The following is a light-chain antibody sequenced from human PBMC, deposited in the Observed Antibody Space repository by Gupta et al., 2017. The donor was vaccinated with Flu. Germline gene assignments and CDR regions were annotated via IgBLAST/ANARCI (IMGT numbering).Light chain of an antibody. CDR1: QSISSW. CDR3: QQKNNSWT. CDR2: QAS. J-gene: IGKJ1*01. V-gene: IGKV1-5*03. Sequence: VGDRVTITCRASQSISSWLAWYQQKAGKAPKLLIYQASNVETGVPSRFSGSGSGTEFTLTISSLQPDDFASYYCQQKNNSWTFGQGTKVEIK.